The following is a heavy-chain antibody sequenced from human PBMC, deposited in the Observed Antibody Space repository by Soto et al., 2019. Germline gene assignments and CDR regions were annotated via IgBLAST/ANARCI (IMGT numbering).Heavy chain of an antibody. Sequence: QVQLVESGGGVVQPGRSLRLSCAASGITFSSYGMHWVRQAPGKGLEWVAVIWYDGSNKYYADSVKGRFTISRDNSKNTLYLQMNSLRAEDTAVYYCARGETRYSYGYFDYWGQGTLVTVSS. V-gene: IGHV3-33*01. J-gene: IGHJ4*02. CDR3: ARGETRYSYGYFDY. CDR2: IWYDGSNK. CDR1: GITFSSYG. D-gene: IGHD5-18*01.